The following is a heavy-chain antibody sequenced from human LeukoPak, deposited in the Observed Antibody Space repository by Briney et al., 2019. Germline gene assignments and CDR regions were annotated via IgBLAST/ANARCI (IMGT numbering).Heavy chain of an antibody. D-gene: IGHD3-3*01. CDR1: GFTFSSYS. J-gene: IGHJ4*02. CDR3: ARDRVTSYYDFWSGLGPDY. Sequence: PGGSLRLSCAASGFTFSSYSMNWVRRAPGKGLEWVSYISSSSSTIYYADSVKGRFTISRDNAKNSLYLQMNSLRDEDTAVYYCARDRVTSYYDFWSGLGPDYWGQGTLVTVSS. CDR2: ISSSSSTI. V-gene: IGHV3-48*02.